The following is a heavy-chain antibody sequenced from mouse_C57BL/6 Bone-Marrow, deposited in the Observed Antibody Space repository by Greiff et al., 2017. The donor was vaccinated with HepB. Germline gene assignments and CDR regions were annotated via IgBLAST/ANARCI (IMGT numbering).Heavy chain of an antibody. D-gene: IGHD1-1*01. CDR1: GFTFNTYA. CDR2: IRSKSSNYAT. J-gene: IGHJ4*01. Sequence: EVQRVESGGGLVQPKGSLKLSCAASGFTFNTYAMHWVRQAPGKGLEWVARIRSKSSNYATYYADSVKDRFTISRDDSQSMLYLQMNNLKTEDTAMYYCVRGITTVVAPYYAMDYWGQGTSVTGSS. V-gene: IGHV10-3*01. CDR3: VRGITTVVAPYYAMDY.